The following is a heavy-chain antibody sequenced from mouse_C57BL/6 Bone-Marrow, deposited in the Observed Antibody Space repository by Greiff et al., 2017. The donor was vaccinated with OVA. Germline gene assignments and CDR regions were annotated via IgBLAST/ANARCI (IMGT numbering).Heavy chain of an antibody. CDR2: IDPSDSYT. CDR1: GYTFTSYW. CDR3: ARAHYYGSSPGFAY. V-gene: IGHV1-69*01. J-gene: IGHJ3*01. D-gene: IGHD1-1*01. Sequence: QVQLQQPGAELVMPGASVKLSCKASGYTFTSYWMHWVKQRPGQGLEWIGEIDPSDSYTNYNQKFKGKSTLTVDKSSRTAYMQLSSLTSEDSAVYYCARAHYYGSSPGFAYWGQGTLVTVSA.